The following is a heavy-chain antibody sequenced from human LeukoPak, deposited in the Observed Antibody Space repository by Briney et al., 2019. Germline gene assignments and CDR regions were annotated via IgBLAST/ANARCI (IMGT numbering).Heavy chain of an antibody. Sequence: SETLSLTCSVSGGSITNYYWSWIRQPPGKGLEWIGSIYHSGSTYYNPSLKSRVTISVDTSKNQFSLKLSSVTAADTAVYYCARSPPGMTTVTTGIVDYWGQGTLVTVSS. CDR2: IYHSGST. CDR3: ARSPPGMTTVTTGIVDY. D-gene: IGHD4-17*01. CDR1: GGSITNYY. V-gene: IGHV4-59*08. J-gene: IGHJ4*02.